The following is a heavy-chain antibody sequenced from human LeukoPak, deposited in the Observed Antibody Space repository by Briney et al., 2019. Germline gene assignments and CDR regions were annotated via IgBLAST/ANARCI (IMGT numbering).Heavy chain of an antibody. CDR3: ARYGVSGSTSYIDL. CDR2: ITGDSSYI. Sequence: GGSLRLSCAASGFTFSTYAMNWVRQAPGEGLKWVSCITGDSSYIYYADSVRGRFTISRDNAKNSLYLQMNSLRAEDTAVYYCARYGVSGSTSYIDLWGQGTLVTVSS. V-gene: IGHV3-21*01. J-gene: IGHJ4*02. D-gene: IGHD2/OR15-2a*01. CDR1: GFTFSTYA.